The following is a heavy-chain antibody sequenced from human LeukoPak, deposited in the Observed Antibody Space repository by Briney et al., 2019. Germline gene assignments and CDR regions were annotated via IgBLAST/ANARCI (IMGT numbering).Heavy chain of an antibody. Sequence: SETLSLTCTVSGGSISSYYWSWIRQPPGKGLEWIGYICYSGSTNYNPSLKSRVTISVDTSKNQFSLKLSSVTAADTAVYYCAAYGELMGDWFDPWGQGTLVTVSS. J-gene: IGHJ5*02. CDR2: ICYSGST. D-gene: IGHD3-10*01. CDR3: AAYGELMGDWFDP. V-gene: IGHV4-59*01. CDR1: GGSISSYY.